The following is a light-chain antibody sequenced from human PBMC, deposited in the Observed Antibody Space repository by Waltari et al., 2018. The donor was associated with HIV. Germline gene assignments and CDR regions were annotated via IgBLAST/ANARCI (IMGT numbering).Light chain of an antibody. CDR1: ASPKQY. V-gene: IGLV3-25*03. Sequence: SYELTQPPSVSVSPGQTARITCSGAASPKQYAYWYQQKPGQAPVLVIYKNIERPSGIPARFSGSRSGTTVTLTISGVQAEDEADYHCQSAGGSGSYVVFGGGTKLTVL. J-gene: IGLJ2*01. CDR3: QSAGGSGSYVV. CDR2: KNI.